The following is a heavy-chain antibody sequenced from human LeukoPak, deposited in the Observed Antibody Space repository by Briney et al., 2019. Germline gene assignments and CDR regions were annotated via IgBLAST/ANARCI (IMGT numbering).Heavy chain of an antibody. J-gene: IGHJ4*02. CDR3: ARDLSSNWNY. D-gene: IGHD1-20*01. Sequence: PGGSLRLSCAASGFTVSSSYMTWVRQAPGKGLEWISIIYSGGSTYYADSVKGRFTISRDNSKDTLYLHMNSLRAEDTAVYYCARDLSSNWNYWGQGTLVTVSS. CDR2: IYSGGST. CDR1: GFTVSSSY. V-gene: IGHV3-66*01.